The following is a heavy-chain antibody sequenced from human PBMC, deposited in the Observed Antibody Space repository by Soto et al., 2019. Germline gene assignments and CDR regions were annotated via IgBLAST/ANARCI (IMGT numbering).Heavy chain of an antibody. D-gene: IGHD1-7*01. CDR2: IYYSGST. CDR1: GGSISSGDYY. J-gene: IGHJ6*02. V-gene: IGHV4-30-4*01. CDR3: ARAGNYGSYCMDV. Sequence: SETLSLTCTVSGGSISSGDYYWSWIRQPPGKGLEWIGYIYYSGSTYYNPSLKSRVTISVDTSKNQFSLKLSSVTAADTAVYYCARAGNYGSYCMDVWGQGTTVTVSS.